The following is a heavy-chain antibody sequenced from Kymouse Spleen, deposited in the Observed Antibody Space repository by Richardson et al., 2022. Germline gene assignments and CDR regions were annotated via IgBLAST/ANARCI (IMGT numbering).Heavy chain of an antibody. CDR3: ARAYNWNLNWFDP. V-gene: IGHV3-7*01. CDR2: IKQDGSEK. Sequence: EVQLVESGGGLVQPGGSLRLSCAASGFTFSSYWMSWVRQAPGKGLEWVANIKQDGSEKYYVDSVKGRFTISRDNAKNSLYLQMNSLRAEDTAVYYCARAYNWNLNWFDPWGQGTLVTVSS. D-gene: IGHD1-7*01. CDR1: GFTFSSYW. J-gene: IGHJ5*02.